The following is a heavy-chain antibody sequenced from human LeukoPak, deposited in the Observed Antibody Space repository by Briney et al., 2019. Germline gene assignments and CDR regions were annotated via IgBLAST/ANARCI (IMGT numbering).Heavy chain of an antibody. D-gene: IGHD2-8*02. J-gene: IGHJ4*02. CDR3: ARVQVALPNVHFDY. CDR1: GGSIRSSYYY. CDR2: IYDSGST. V-gene: IGHV4-39*01. Sequence: SETLSLTCTVSGGSIRSSYYYWGWIRQPPGKGLEWIGSIYDSGSTYYNPSLKSRVTISVDTSKNQFSLKLNSVTAADTAVYYCARVQVALPNVHFDYWGQGTLVTVSS.